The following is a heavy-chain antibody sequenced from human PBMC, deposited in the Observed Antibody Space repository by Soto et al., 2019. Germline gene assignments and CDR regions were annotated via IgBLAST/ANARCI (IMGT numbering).Heavy chain of an antibody. V-gene: IGHV3-21*01. Sequence: EVQLVESGGGLVKPGGSLRLSCAASGFTFSSYSMNWVRQAPGKGLEWVSSISSSSSYIYYADSVKGRFTISRDNAKNSLYLQMNSLRAEDTAVYYCARAEKSCLVVVPAAIVQYYYYGMDVWGQGTTVTVSS. D-gene: IGHD2-2*01. J-gene: IGHJ6*02. CDR3: ARAEKSCLVVVPAAIVQYYYYGMDV. CDR1: GFTFSSYS. CDR2: ISSSSSYI.